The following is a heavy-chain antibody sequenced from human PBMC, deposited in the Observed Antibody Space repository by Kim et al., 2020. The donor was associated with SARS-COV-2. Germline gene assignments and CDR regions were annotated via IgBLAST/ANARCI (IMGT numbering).Heavy chain of an antibody. CDR2: INAGDGDT. J-gene: IGHJ4*02. CDR3: VTQEWDSKQWTEPHY. CDR1: GYTFTSSA. D-gene: IGHD6-19*01. Sequence: ASVKVSCKASGYTFTSSAMHWVRQAPGQSLEWMALINAGDGDTEYSQKFLGRVTVTRDTPATTAYMELSSLTSEDTALYYCVTQEWDSKQWTEPHYWGQGTLVTVSS. V-gene: IGHV1-3*01.